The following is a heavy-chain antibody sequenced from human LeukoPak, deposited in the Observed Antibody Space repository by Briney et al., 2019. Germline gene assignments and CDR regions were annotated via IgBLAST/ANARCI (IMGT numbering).Heavy chain of an antibody. Sequence: SETLSLTCTVSGGSISSYYWSWIRQPAGKGLEWTGRIYTSGSTNYNPSLKSRVTMSVDTSKNQFSLKLSSVTAADTAVYYCARDSRDSSGYDYYYYYMDVWGKGTTVTVSS. CDR1: GGSISSYY. CDR3: ARDSRDSSGYDYYYYYMDV. V-gene: IGHV4-4*07. CDR2: IYTSGST. D-gene: IGHD3-22*01. J-gene: IGHJ6*03.